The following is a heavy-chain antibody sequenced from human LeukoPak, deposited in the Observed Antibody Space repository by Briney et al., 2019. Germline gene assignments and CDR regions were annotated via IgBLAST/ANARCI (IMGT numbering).Heavy chain of an antibody. CDR3: ARVIAGHTFDP. V-gene: IGHV4-59*12. Sequence: PSGTLSLTCNVSGGIISSDYWSWIRQPPGRGLEWIGYISYTGNTDYSPSLKSRVTLSIAMSKSQFSLRLTSVTAADTGLYFCARVIAGHTFDPWGQGTAVTVSS. J-gene: IGHJ3*01. CDR1: GGIISSDY. CDR2: ISYTGNT. D-gene: IGHD6-13*01.